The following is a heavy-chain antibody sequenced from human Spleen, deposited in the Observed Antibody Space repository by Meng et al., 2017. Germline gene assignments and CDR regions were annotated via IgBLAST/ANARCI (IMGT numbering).Heavy chain of an antibody. D-gene: IGHD1-1*01. CDR2: ISDGGVST. CDR3: AEGGLEGDSDY. CDR1: GGSFSGYY. V-gene: IGHV3-23*01. Sequence: GGSLRLSCAVYGGSFSGYYWSWVRQAPGKGLEWVSVISDGGVSTYSADSVKGRFTISRDNSKNMLYLQMNSLRAEDTAVYYCAEGGLEGDSDYWGQGTLVTVSS. J-gene: IGHJ4*02.